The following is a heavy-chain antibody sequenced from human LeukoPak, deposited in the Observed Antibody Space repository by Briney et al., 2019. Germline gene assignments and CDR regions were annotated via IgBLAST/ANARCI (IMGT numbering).Heavy chain of an antibody. CDR1: GFTFSSYA. Sequence: PGGSLRLSCAASGFTFSSYAMSWVRQAPGKGLEWVSTISGSASSTYYADSVKGRFTFSRDNSKNMLYLQMNSLKTEDTAVYYCAREGLVSAFSSSWYGWFDPWGQGTLVTVSS. CDR3: AREGLVSAFSSSWYGWFDP. CDR2: ISGSASST. J-gene: IGHJ5*02. V-gene: IGHV3-23*01. D-gene: IGHD6-13*01.